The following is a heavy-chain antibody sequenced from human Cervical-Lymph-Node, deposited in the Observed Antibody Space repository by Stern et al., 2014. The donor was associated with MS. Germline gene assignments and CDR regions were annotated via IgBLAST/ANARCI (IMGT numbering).Heavy chain of an antibody. D-gene: IGHD4-23*01. Sequence: LVESGGGVVQPGRSLRLSCAASGFTFSSSGMHWVRQAPGKGLGWRAIIYYDGSNRYYADSVKGRFTISRDNSKNTLYLQMNSLRAEDTAVYYCAREGGNTAEYFQHWGQGTLVTVSS. CDR1: GFTFSSSG. V-gene: IGHV3-33*01. CDR3: AREGGNTAEYFQH. J-gene: IGHJ1*01. CDR2: IYYDGSNR.